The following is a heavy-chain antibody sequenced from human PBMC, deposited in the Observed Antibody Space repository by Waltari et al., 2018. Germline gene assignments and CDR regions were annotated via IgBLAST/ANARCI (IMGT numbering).Heavy chain of an antibody. D-gene: IGHD6-13*01. J-gene: IGHJ4*02. CDR2: IKTDGSET. Sequence: EVQVVESGGGLVQPGGSLWLSCAASGSAFSRPWRTWVRQAPGKGLGWVANIKTDGSETCYVDSVKGRFTISRDNTKNSLYLQMSSLRAEDTAVYYCAIGGVETSWYWRYWGQGTLVTVSS. CDR1: GSAFSRPW. V-gene: IGHV3-7*01. CDR3: AIGGVETSWYWRY.